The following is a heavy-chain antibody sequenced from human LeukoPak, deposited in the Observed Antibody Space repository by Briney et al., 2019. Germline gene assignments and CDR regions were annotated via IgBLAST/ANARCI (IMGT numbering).Heavy chain of an antibody. V-gene: IGHV4-39*07. CDR1: GGSISSGGYY. Sequence: SETLSLTCTVSGGSISSGGYYWSWLRQPPGKGLEWIGEINHSGSTNYNPSLKSRVIVSVDTPRNQFSLKLTSATAADAAVYYCARGGYCGGGTCYLFDYWGQGTLVTVSS. CDR3: ARGGYCGGGTCYLFDY. CDR2: INHSGST. J-gene: IGHJ4*02. D-gene: IGHD2-15*01.